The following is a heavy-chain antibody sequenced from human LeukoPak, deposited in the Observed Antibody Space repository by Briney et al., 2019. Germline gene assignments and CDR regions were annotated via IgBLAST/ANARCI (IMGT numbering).Heavy chain of an antibody. CDR1: GGSFSSYY. CDR2: IYYNGNT. Sequence: SETLSLTCTVSGGSFSSYYWSWIRQPAGKGLEWIGYIYYNGNTNYNPSLKRRVTMSVDTSRNQFSLKLTSVTAADTAVYYCASLDYWGQGTLVTVSS. V-gene: IGHV4-59*01. J-gene: IGHJ4*02. CDR3: ASLDY.